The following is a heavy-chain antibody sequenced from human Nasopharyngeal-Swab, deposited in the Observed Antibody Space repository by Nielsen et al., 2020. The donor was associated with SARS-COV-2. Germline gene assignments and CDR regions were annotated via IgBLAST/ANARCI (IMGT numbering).Heavy chain of an antibody. V-gene: IGHV2-70*12. J-gene: IGHJ6*03. CDR2: IDWDDDK. Sequence: WIRPPPGNALEWLALIDWDDDKYYSTSLRTRLTSSKDTSKNQVVLTMTNMDPVDTATYYCARAQTSSWAGRYYYYMDVWGKGTTVTVSS. CDR3: ARAQTSSWAGRYYYYMDV. D-gene: IGHD6-13*01.